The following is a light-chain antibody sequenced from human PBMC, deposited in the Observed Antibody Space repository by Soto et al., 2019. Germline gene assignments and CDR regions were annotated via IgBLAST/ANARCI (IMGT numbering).Light chain of an antibody. V-gene: IGKV3-20*01. CDR2: DVS. CDR1: QSVSSSY. Sequence: EIVLTQSPGTLSLSPGERATLSCRSSQSVSSSYLAWYQQKPGQAPRLLIYDVSSRATGIPDRFSGSGSGTDVTLTISSLEPEDFAVYYCQQYGSSPTFGQGTKVDI. J-gene: IGKJ1*01. CDR3: QQYGSSPT.